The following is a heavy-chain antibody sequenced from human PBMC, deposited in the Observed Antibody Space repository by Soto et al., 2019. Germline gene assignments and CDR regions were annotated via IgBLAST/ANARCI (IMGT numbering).Heavy chain of an antibody. J-gene: IGHJ4*02. CDR3: ANMLLWFGEPPEGDYFDY. CDR1: GFTFSSYA. V-gene: IGHV3-23*01. CDR2: ISGSGGST. Sequence: LRLSCAASGFTFSSYAMSWVRQAPGKGLEWVSAISGSGGSTYYADSVKGRFTISRDNSKNTLYLQMNSLRAEDTAVYYCANMLLWFGEPPEGDYFDYWGQGTLVTVSS. D-gene: IGHD3-10*01.